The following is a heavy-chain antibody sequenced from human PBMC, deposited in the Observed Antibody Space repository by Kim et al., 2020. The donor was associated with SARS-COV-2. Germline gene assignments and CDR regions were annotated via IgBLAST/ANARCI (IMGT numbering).Heavy chain of an antibody. CDR3: AADRSSSWYEQWLPPYYYYGMDV. CDR1: GFTFTSSA. D-gene: IGHD6-13*01. Sequence: SVKVSCKASGFTFTSSAVQWVRQARGQRLEWIGWIVVGSGNTNYAQKFQERVTITRDMSTSTAYMELSSLRSEDTAVYYCAADRSSSWYEQWLPPYYYYGMDVWGQGTTVTVSS. J-gene: IGHJ6*02. CDR2: IVVGSGNT. V-gene: IGHV1-58*01.